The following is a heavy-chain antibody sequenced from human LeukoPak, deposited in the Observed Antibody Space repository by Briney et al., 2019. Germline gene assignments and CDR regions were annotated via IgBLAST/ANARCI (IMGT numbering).Heavy chain of an antibody. CDR2: INNDGSDT. CDR1: GFTFSNYW. CDR3: AGGHSSSWYWFDP. D-gene: IGHD6-13*01. V-gene: IGHV3-74*01. Sequence: GGSLRLSCAASGFTFSNYWMHWVRQAPGKGLVWVSCINNDGSDTDYAASVKGRFTISRDNSKNTLYLQMNSLRAEDTAVYYCAGGHSSSWYWFDPWGQGTLVTVSS. J-gene: IGHJ5*02.